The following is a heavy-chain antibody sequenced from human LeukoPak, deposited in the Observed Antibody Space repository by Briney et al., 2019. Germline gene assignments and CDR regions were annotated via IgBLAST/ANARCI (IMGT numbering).Heavy chain of an antibody. CDR2: INHSGST. Sequence: SETLSLTCAVYGGSFSGYYWSWIRQPPGKGLEWIGEINHSGSTNYNPSLKSRVTISVDTSKNQFSLKLSSVTAADTAVYYCASPLYSGGWSPASLYFDYGGREP. V-gene: IGHV4-34*01. D-gene: IGHD6-19*01. CDR1: GGSFSGYY. J-gene: IGHJ4*02. CDR3: ASPLYSGGWSPASLYFDY.